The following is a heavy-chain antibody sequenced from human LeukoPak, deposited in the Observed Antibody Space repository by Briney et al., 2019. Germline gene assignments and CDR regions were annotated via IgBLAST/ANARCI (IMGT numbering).Heavy chain of an antibody. CDR1: GGSISSGGYY. D-gene: IGHD3-16*01. CDR2: IYYSGST. J-gene: IGHJ4*02. CDR3: ARHPQGGFPTVLFDY. Sequence: SETLSLTCTVSGGSISSGGYYWSWIRQHPGKGLEWIGYIYYSGSTYYNPSLKSRVTISVDTSKNQFSLKLSSVTAADTAVYYCARHPQGGFPTVLFDYWGQGTLVTVSS. V-gene: IGHV4-31*03.